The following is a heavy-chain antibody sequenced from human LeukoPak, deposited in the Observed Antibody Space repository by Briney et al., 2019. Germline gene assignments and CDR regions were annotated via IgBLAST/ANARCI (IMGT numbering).Heavy chain of an antibody. CDR3: ARDGYYYDSSVDY. CDR1: GGTFSSYA. CDR2: IIPIFGTA. V-gene: IGHV1-69*13. D-gene: IGHD3-22*01. J-gene: IGHJ4*02. Sequence: SVKVSCKASGGTFSSYAISWVRQAPGQGLEWMGGIIPIFGTANYAQKFQGRVTITADESTSTAYMELSSLRSEDTAVYYCARDGYYYDSSVDYWGQGTLVTVSS.